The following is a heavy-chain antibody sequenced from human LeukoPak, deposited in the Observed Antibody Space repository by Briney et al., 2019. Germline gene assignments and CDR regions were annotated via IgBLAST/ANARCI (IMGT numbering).Heavy chain of an antibody. Sequence: GGSLRLSCAASGFNFDSYTMVWVRQAPGSGLEWVSAITGSGGDSYHADSVKGRFTVSGDNSKNTLFLQISSLRVEDTALYYCARGVSGWPYYLDFWGQGTLVTVSS. CDR2: ITGSGGDS. CDR3: ARGVSGWPYYLDF. CDR1: GFNFDSYT. D-gene: IGHD6-25*01. J-gene: IGHJ4*02. V-gene: IGHV3-23*01.